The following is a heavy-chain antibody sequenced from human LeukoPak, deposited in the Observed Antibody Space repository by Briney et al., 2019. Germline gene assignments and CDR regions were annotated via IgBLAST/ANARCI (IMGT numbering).Heavy chain of an antibody. CDR3: ARDPSGAWYYFDY. Sequence: GGSLRLSCAASGSTLSSYTMNWVRQAPGKGLEWVSSISSTSSYIYYADSLKGRFTISRDNAKNSLYLQMNSLRAEDTAVYYCARDPSGAWYYFDYWGQGTLVTVSS. D-gene: IGHD6-19*01. CDR2: ISSTSSYI. CDR1: GSTLSSYT. V-gene: IGHV3-21*01. J-gene: IGHJ4*02.